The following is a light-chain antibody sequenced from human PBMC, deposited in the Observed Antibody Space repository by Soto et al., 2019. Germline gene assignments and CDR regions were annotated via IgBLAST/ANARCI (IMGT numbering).Light chain of an antibody. CDR2: RAS. Sequence: EILFTQCPGTLSLSPREGSALSGWASQSVSNHYLAWYQPKPGQAPRLRSYRASLKPAGIPDRFSGSGSATDFTLTISRLEPEDFALLYCHQYGSSPITFGQGTRLEIK. CDR1: QSVSNHY. J-gene: IGKJ5*01. CDR3: HQYGSSPIT. V-gene: IGKV3-20*01.